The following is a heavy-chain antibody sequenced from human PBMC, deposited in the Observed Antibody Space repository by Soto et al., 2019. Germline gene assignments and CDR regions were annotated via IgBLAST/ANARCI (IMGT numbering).Heavy chain of an antibody. D-gene: IGHD2-2*01. V-gene: IGHV3-23*01. CDR3: AKPLGGVHPAAHYALEV. J-gene: IGHJ6*01. CDR2: ISGSGGTT. CDR1: IFTFSTFA. Sequence: QAVGSLRLSCAASIFTFSTFAMTCVRHTPGKWLEWVSTISGSGGTTYYAASVRGRFTISRDNSKDTLYLQMNSLRPEDTAVYYCAKPLGGVHPAAHYALEVWGRGTTVSVSS.